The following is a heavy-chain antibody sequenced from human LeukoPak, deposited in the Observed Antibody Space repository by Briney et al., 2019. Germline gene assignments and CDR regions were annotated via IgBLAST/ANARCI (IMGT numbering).Heavy chain of an antibody. V-gene: IGHV4-59*08. J-gene: IGHJ4*02. CDR1: GGSISSYY. CDR2: IYYSGST. CDR3: ARQAYSSGFDYIDY. D-gene: IGHD6-19*01. Sequence: PSETLSLTCTVSGGSISSYYWSWIRQPPGKGLELIRFIYYSGSTSYNPSLKSRVTISVDTSRSQFSLKLSSVIAADTAVYYCARQAYSSGFDYIDYWGQGTLVTVSS.